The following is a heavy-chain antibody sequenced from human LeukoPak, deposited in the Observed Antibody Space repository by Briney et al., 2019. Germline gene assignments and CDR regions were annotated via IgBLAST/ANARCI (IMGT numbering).Heavy chain of an antibody. V-gene: IGHV3-9*01. D-gene: IGHD3-9*01. Sequence: PGRSLRLSYAASGFTFDDYAMHWVRQAPGKGLEWVSGISWNSGSIGYADSVKGRFTISRDNAKNSLYLQMNSLRAEDTALYYCAKDMRTEYYDILTGYLDYWGQGTLVTVSS. J-gene: IGHJ4*02. CDR1: GFTFDDYA. CDR2: ISWNSGSI. CDR3: AKDMRTEYYDILTGYLDY.